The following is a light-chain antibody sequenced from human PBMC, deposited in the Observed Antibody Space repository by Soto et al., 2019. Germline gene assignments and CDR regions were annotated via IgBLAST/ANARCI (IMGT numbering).Light chain of an antibody. CDR1: HSVSSS. CDR3: LQYGSSGT. Sequence: EVVIEQSPGTLSMSPGERATLYCRASHSVSSSLAWYQQKPGQAPRLLIYGASTRATGIPARFSGSGSGTDFTLTISRLEPEEFAVYYGLQYGSSGTFGHGTKVDIK. V-gene: IGKV3-20*01. CDR2: GAS. J-gene: IGKJ1*01.